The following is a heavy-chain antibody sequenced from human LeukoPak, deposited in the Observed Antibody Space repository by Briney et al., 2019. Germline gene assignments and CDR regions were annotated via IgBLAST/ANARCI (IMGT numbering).Heavy chain of an antibody. CDR3: TKTTTGYSSGQYPGWPADH. CDR1: GFTFNNYA. Sequence: GGSLRLSCTASGFTFNNYAMYWVRQAPRKGLEWVAGIFGSGGSAHYADSVKGRFTISRDNSKNTVYLQMDSLRGEDTAVYYCTKTTTGYSSGQYPGWPADHWGQGALVTVPS. CDR2: IFGSGGSA. J-gene: IGHJ4*02. D-gene: IGHD3-22*01. V-gene: IGHV3-23*01.